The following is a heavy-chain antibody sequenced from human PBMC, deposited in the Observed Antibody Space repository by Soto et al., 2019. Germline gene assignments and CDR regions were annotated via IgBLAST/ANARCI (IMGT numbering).Heavy chain of an antibody. D-gene: IGHD3-9*01. CDR3: AGRYARDY. Sequence: PSETLSLTCAVYGGSFSGYYWSWIRQPPGKGLEWIGEINHSGSTNYNPSLKSRVTISVDTSKNQFSLKLSSVTAADTAVYYCAGRYARDYWGQGTLVTVSS. CDR1: GGSFSGYY. J-gene: IGHJ4*02. CDR2: INHSGST. V-gene: IGHV4-34*01.